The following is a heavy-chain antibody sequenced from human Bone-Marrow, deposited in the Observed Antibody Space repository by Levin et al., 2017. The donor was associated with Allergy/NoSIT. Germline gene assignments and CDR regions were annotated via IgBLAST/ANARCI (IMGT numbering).Heavy chain of an antibody. J-gene: IGHJ4*02. D-gene: IGHD1-26*01. CDR3: AKDPGVGAAAIDY. V-gene: IGHV3-30*18. CDR2: ISYDGSNK. CDR1: GFTFSSYG. Sequence: GGSLRLSCAASGFTFSSYGMHWVRQAPGKGLEWVAVISYDGSNKYYADSVKGRFTISRDNSKNTLYLQMNSLRAEDPAVYYCAKDPGVGAAAIDYWGQGTLVTVSS.